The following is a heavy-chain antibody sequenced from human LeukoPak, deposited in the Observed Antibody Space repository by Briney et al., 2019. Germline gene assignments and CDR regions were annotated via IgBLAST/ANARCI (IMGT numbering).Heavy chain of an antibody. CDR1: GFTFSSYG. D-gene: IGHD3-10*01. J-gene: IGHJ4*02. CDR2: IWYDGSNK. V-gene: IGHV3-30*02. Sequence: GGSLRLSCAASGFTFSSYGMHWVRQAPGKGLEWVAVIWYDGSNKYYADSVKGRFTISRDNSKNTLYLQMNSLRAEDTAVYYCAKDGNIGREIYYFDYWGQGTLVTVSS. CDR3: AKDGNIGREIYYFDY.